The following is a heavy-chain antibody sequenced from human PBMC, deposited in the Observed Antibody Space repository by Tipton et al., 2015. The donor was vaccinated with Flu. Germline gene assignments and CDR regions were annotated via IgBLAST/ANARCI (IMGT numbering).Heavy chain of an antibody. CDR2: IYPEDSDT. Sequence: VQLVQSGAEVKKPGESLKISCKASGYTISDYWIGWVRQKPGRGLEWMGFIYPEDSDTRYSPSIQGQVTISADKSISTAYMQWSRLKASDTAIYYCASPLVQHVGAGLAIWGQRTRFTVSS. CDR3: ASPLVQHVGAGLAI. D-gene: IGHD1-1*01. J-gene: IGHJ3*02. CDR1: GYTISDYW. V-gene: IGHV5-51*03.